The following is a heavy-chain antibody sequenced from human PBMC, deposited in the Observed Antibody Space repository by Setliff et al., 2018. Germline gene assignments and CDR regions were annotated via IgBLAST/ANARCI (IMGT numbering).Heavy chain of an antibody. J-gene: IGHJ6*03. CDR3: VREGVDRRSSTDYRYYMDV. CDR2: TIPMFGST. D-gene: IGHD6-6*01. V-gene: IGHV1-69*05. Sequence: GASVKVSCKASGDTFRSYGISWVRQAPGQGLEWMGGTIPMFGSTSYAQKFQGRVTIITDESTTTAYMQLSSLRSDDTAVYYCVREGVDRRSSTDYRYYMDVWGKGTTVTVSS. CDR1: GDTFRSYG.